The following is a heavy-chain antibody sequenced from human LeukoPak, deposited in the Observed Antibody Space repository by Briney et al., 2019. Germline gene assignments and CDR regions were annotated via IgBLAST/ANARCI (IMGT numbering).Heavy chain of an antibody. Sequence: SETLSLTCTVSGGSISSYYWSWIRQPPGKGLEWIGYIAYTGSTNYNPSLKSRVTISVDTSKNQFSLKLSSVTVADTAVYYCASARENYDILTGYYKGGSFDYWGQGTLVTVSA. CDR1: GGSISSYY. CDR3: ASARENYDILTGYYKGGSFDY. V-gene: IGHV4-59*08. J-gene: IGHJ4*02. CDR2: IAYTGST. D-gene: IGHD3-9*01.